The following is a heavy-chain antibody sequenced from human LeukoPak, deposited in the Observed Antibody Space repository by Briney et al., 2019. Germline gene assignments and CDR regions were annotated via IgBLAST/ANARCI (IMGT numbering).Heavy chain of an antibody. D-gene: IGHD1-26*01. V-gene: IGHV1-2*02. CDR3: ARDLRIVGATTAFDI. CDR1: GYSFTGYY. Sequence: ASVKVSCKASGYSFTGYYMHWVRQAPGQGLEWIGWINANSGGTNYAQKFQGRVTMTRDTSISTAYMELSRLRSDDTAVYYCARDLRIVGATTAFDIWGQGTMVTVSS. J-gene: IGHJ3*02. CDR2: INANSGGT.